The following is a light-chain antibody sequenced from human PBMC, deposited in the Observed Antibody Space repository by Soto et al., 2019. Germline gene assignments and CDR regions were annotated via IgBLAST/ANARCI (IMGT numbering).Light chain of an antibody. Sequence: DIWLTQSPAILSVSPGERATLSCRASQSINSNLAWYQQKPGQAPSLLIYGAFTRATGIPARFSGTGSGTEFTLTISSLQPDEIATYYCQQCHRYLTFGQGTKVDI. V-gene: IGKV3-15*01. CDR2: GAF. CDR1: QSINSN. J-gene: IGKJ1*01. CDR3: QQCHRYLT.